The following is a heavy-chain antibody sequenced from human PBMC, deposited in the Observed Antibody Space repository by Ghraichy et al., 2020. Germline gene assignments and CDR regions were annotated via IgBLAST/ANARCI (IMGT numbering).Heavy chain of an antibody. V-gene: IGHV4-30-2*01. CDR2: IYHSGST. CDR1: GGSISSGGYS. CDR3: ARGGGSGSRLLDY. D-gene: IGHD1-26*01. J-gene: IGHJ4*02. Sequence: SETLSLTCAVSGGSISSGGYSWSWIRQPPGKGLEWIGYIYHSGSTYYNPSLKSRVTISVDRSKNQFSLKLSSVTAADTAVYYCARGGGSGSRLLDYWGQGTLVTVSS.